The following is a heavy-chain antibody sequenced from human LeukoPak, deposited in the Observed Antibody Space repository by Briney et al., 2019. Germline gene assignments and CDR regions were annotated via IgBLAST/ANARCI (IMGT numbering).Heavy chain of an antibody. D-gene: IGHD2-15*01. J-gene: IGHJ4*02. CDR2: INPYNGNT. V-gene: IGHV1-18*01. Sequence: ASVKVSCKASGYTFTSYGISWVRQAPGQGLEWMGWINPYNGNTNYAQKFQGRVTMTRDTSISTAYMELSRLRSDDTAVYYCAREPNGYCSGGSCYSLYYWGQGTLVTVSS. CDR3: AREPNGYCSGGSCYSLYY. CDR1: GYTFTSYG.